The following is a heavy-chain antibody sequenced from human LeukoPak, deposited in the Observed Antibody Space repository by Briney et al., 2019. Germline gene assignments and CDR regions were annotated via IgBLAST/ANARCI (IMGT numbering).Heavy chain of an antibody. CDR2: IRSKTYGGTT. CDR3: SIVWDYYDSSGFDY. J-gene: IGHJ4*02. D-gene: IGHD3-22*01. V-gene: IGHV3-49*04. CDR1: GFTFGDYA. Sequence: GGSLRLSCTTSGFTFGDYAMSWVRQAPGKGLEWVSFIRSKTYGGTTEYAASVKGRFTIARDDSKSTAYLQMNSLKTEDTAVYYCSIVWDYYDSSGFDYWGQGTLVTVSS.